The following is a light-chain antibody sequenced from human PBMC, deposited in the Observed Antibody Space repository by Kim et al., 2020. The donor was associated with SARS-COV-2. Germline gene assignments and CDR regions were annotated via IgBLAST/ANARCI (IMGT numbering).Light chain of an antibody. Sequence: DIQLTQSPSALSASVGDRVTITCRASQSISSYLNWYQQKPGKAPEPLIYDASSLQSGAPSRFSGSGAGTDFTLTISSLQPGDFATYYCQQEYITPLTFGGGTKVDIK. CDR3: QQEYITPLT. J-gene: IGKJ4*01. V-gene: IGKV1-39*01. CDR2: DAS. CDR1: QSISSY.